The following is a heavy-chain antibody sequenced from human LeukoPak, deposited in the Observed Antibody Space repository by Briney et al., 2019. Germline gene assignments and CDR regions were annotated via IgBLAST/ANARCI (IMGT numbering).Heavy chain of an antibody. J-gene: IGHJ6*03. CDR1: GFTFSSYA. Sequence: PGESLRLSCAASGFTFSSYAMSWVRQAPGKGLEWVSAISDSGGGTYYADSVKGRFTISRDNSKNTLYLQMNSLRAEDTAVYYCASSPPIVTIFRNYYYMDVWGKGTTVTVSS. CDR3: ASSPPIVTIFRNYYYMDV. V-gene: IGHV3-23*01. CDR2: ISDSGGGT. D-gene: IGHD3-9*01.